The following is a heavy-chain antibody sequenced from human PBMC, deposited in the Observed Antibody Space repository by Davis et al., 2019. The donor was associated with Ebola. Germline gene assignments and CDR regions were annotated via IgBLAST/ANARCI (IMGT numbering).Heavy chain of an antibody. D-gene: IGHD3-3*01. CDR3: ARGIGLWSGWGKDY. Sequence: AASVKVSCKASGYTFTSYDINWVRQATGQGLEWMGWMNPNSGNTGYAHKFQGRVTMTRNTSISKAYMELSSLRSEDTAVYYCARGIGLWSGWGKDYWGQGTLVTVSS. V-gene: IGHV1-8*01. CDR1: GYTFTSYD. J-gene: IGHJ4*02. CDR2: MNPNSGNT.